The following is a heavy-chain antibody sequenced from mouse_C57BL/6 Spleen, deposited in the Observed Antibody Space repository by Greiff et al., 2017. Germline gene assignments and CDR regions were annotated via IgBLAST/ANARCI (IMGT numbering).Heavy chain of an antibody. D-gene: IGHD1-1*01. J-gene: IGHJ2*01. Sequence: EVQLVESGPELVKPGASVKIPCKASGYTFTDYNMDWVKQSHGKSLEWIGDINPNNGGTIYNQKFKGKATLTVDKSSSTAYMELRSLTSEDTAVYYCARPGSSSDYFDYWGQGTTLTVSS. CDR1: GYTFTDYN. V-gene: IGHV1-18*01. CDR2: INPNNGGT. CDR3: ARPGSSSDYFDY.